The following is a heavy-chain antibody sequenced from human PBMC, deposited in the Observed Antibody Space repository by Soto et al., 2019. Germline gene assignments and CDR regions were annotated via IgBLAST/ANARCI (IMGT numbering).Heavy chain of an antibody. CDR2: IWYDGSNK. Sequence: QVQLVESGGGVVQPGRSLRLSCAASGFIFSTYGMHWVRQTPGKGLEWVAVIWYDGSNKYYADSVRGRFTISRDNSKNTLFLQLNSLRAEDTAVYYCARAVGPFDYWGQGTLVTVS. V-gene: IGHV3-33*01. CDR3: ARAVGPFDY. J-gene: IGHJ4*02. CDR1: GFIFSTYG. D-gene: IGHD1-26*01.